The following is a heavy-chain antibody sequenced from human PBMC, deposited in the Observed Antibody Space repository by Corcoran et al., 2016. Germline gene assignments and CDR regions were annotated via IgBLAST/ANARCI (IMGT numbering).Heavy chain of an antibody. V-gene: IGHV1-18*01. CDR1: GYTFTSYG. D-gene: IGHD3-22*01. Sequence: QVQLVQSGAEVKKPGASVKVSCKASGYTFTSYGISWVRQAPGQGLEWMGWISAYNGNTNYAQKLQGRVTMTTDTSTSTAYMELRSLRSDDTAVYYCARVRDYYDSSGYYYYYCMDVWGQGTTVTVSS. J-gene: IGHJ6*02. CDR2: ISAYNGNT. CDR3: ARVRDYYDSSGYYYYYCMDV.